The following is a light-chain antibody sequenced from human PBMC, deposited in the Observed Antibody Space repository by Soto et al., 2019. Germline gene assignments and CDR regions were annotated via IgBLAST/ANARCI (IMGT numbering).Light chain of an antibody. CDR2: DAS. Sequence: PGDRATLSCRASQRVDIYLAWYQQKPGQAPRLLIYDASNRATGIPARFSGSGSGTDFTLTISSLEPEDFAVYYCQQRKNWPPLTFGGGTKVEIK. CDR1: QRVDIY. CDR3: QQRKNWPPLT. J-gene: IGKJ4*01. V-gene: IGKV3-11*01.